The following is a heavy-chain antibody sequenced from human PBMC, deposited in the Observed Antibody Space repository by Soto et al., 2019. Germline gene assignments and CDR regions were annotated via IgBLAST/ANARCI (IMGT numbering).Heavy chain of an antibody. CDR1: GYTFTNFG. V-gene: IGHV1-18*01. J-gene: IGHJ4*02. CDR3: ARGGTPIDS. D-gene: IGHD3-16*01. CDR2: ISAYNGNT. Sequence: QVQLVQSGAEVKKPGASVKVSCKASGYTFTNFGISWVRQAPGQGLEWMGWISAYNGNTNYAQNFQGRVTXXTDTSTSTAYMELRTLRSEDTAVYYCARGGTPIDSWGQGTLVTVSS.